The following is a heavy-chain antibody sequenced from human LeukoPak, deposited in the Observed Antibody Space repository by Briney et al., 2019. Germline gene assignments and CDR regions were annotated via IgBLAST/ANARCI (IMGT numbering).Heavy chain of an antibody. CDR3: AKDRRYFDWVSPYYFDY. J-gene: IGHJ4*02. Sequence: GGSLRLSCATSGFTFTTYAMAWVRQAPGKGLEWVAAITAGGGGTYYADSLKGRFVISRDNFKNTLYLQMNDLRVGDTAVYYCAKDRRYFDWVSPYYFDYWGQGTLVTVSS. CDR2: ITAGGGGT. CDR1: GFTFTTYA. D-gene: IGHD3-9*01. V-gene: IGHV3-23*01.